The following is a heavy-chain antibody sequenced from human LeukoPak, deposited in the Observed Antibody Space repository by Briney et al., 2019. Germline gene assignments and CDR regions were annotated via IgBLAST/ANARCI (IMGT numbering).Heavy chain of an antibody. D-gene: IGHD3-10*01. CDR2: ISAYNGNT. J-gene: IGHJ4*02. CDR1: GYTFTSYG. V-gene: IGHV1-18*01. CDR3: ARDRSRQGGFDFDY. Sequence: ASVKVSCKASGYTFTSYGISWVRQAPGQGLEWMGWISAYNGNTNYAQKLQGTVTMTTDTSTSTAYMELRSLRSDDTAVYYCARDRSRQGGFDFDYWGQGTLVTVSS.